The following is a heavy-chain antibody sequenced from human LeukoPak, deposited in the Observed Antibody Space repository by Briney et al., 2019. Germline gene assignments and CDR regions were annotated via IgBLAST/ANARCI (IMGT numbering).Heavy chain of an antibody. J-gene: IGHJ6*02. V-gene: IGHV1-58*01. CDR3: AAESTNYGMDV. CDR2: IVVGSGNT. CDR1: GFTFTSSA. Sequence: EASVKVSCTASGFTFTSSAVQWVRQARGQRLEWIGWIVVGSGNTNYAQKFQERVTITRDMSTSTAYMELSSLRSEDTAVYYCAAESTNYGMDVWGQGTTVTVSS.